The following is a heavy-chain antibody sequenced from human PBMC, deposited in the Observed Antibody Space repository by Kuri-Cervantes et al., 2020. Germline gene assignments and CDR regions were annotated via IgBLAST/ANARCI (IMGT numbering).Heavy chain of an antibody. CDR1: GGTFTSYS. J-gene: IGHJ6*02. D-gene: IGHD3-22*01. CDR3: AGDLRYYYDSSPKRGYGMDV. V-gene: IGHV1-69*06. Sequence: SVKVSCKASGGTFTSYSISWVRQAPGQGLEWMGGIIPIFGTTNYAQKFQGRVTITADISTSTAYMELSSLRSEDTAVYYCAGDLRYYYDSSPKRGYGMDVWVQGTTVTVSS. CDR2: IIPIFGTT.